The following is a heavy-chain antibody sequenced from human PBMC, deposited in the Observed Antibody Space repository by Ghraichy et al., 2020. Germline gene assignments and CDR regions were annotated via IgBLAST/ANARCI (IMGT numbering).Heavy chain of an antibody. CDR3: AKDMGATNGPDLDY. CDR1: GFTFDDYA. V-gene: IGHV3-9*01. Sequence: GGSLRLSCAASGFTFDDYAMHWVRQAPGKGLEWVSGISWNSGSIGYADSVKGRFTISRDNAKNSLYLQMNSLRAEDTALYYCAKDMGATNGPDLDYWGQGTLVTVSS. D-gene: IGHD1-26*01. CDR2: ISWNSGSI. J-gene: IGHJ4*02.